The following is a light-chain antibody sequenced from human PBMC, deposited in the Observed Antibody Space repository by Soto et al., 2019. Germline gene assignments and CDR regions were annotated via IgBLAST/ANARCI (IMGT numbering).Light chain of an antibody. CDR1: QGLMQSGGKTF. J-gene: IGKJ3*01. V-gene: IGKV2D-29*01. CDR2: EVS. CDR3: MQSIHLPPT. Sequence: DIVLTQSPLSLSVIPGQPASISCNSSQGLMQSGGKTFLCWYLQKPGQPPQLLIYEVSNRFARVSDRFSGSGSGTHFTLKISRVEAEDVGIYYCMQSIHLPPTVGPGTKVDSK.